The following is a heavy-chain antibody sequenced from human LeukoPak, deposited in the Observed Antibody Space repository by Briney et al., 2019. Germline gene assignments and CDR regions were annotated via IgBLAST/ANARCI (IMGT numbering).Heavy chain of an antibody. V-gene: IGHV1-18*01. CDR3: ARLSKDIVVVPAAIDLDY. Sequence: GASVKVSCKASGYTFTSYGISWVRQAPGQGLEWMGWISAYNGNTNYAQKLQGRVTMTTDTSTSTAYMELRSLRSDDTAVYYCARLSKDIVVVPAAIDLDYWGQGNLVTVSS. CDR2: ISAYNGNT. CDR1: GYTFTSYG. J-gene: IGHJ4*02. D-gene: IGHD2-2*01.